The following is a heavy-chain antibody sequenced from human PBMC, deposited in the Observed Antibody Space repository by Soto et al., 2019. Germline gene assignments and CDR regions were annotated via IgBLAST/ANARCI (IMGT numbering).Heavy chain of an antibody. CDR2: IIPIFGTA. CDR3: ARPIAAAGSGLSAFDY. J-gene: IGHJ4*02. CDR1: GGTFSSYA. D-gene: IGHD6-13*01. V-gene: IGHV1-69*13. Sequence: GASVKVSCKASGGTFSSYAISWVRQAPGQGLEWMGGIIPIFGTANYAQKFQGRVTITADESTSTAYMELSSLRSEDTAVYYCARPIAAAGSGLSAFDYWGQGTLVTVSS.